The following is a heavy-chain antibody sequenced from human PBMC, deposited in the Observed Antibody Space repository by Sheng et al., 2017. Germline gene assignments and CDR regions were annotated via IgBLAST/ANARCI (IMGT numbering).Heavy chain of an antibody. J-gene: IGHJ6*02. CDR2: ITNSGGGT. CDR1: GFIFSTYA. D-gene: IGHD2-2*01. Sequence: EVQLVESGGGLVQPGGSLRLSCAASGFIFSTYAMSWVRQAPGKGLEWVSGITNSGGGTYYTDSVKGRFTISRDNSKNTLYLQMNSLRAEDTALYYCAKSTSTRHKYGMDVWGRRDRRSP. V-gene: IGHV3-23*04. CDR3: AKSTSTRHKYGMDV.